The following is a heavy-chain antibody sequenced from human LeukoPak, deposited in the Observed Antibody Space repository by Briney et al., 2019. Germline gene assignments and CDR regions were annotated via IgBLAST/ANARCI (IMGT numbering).Heavy chain of an antibody. CDR2: INPSGGST. D-gene: IGHD3-10*01. J-gene: IGHJ5*02. Sequence: ASVKVSRKASGYTFTSYYMHWVRQAPGQGLEWMGIINPSGGSTSYAQKFQGRVTMTRDMSTSTVYMELSSLRSEDTAVYYCARERITMVRGHCNWFDPWGQGTLVTVSS. CDR3: ARERITMVRGHCNWFDP. V-gene: IGHV1-46*01. CDR1: GYTFTSYY.